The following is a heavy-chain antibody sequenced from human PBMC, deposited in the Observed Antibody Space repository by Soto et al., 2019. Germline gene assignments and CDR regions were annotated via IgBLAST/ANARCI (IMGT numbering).Heavy chain of an antibody. D-gene: IGHD2-15*01. V-gene: IGHV4-59*08. Sequence: SETLSLTCTVSGGSISSYYWSWIRQPPGKGLEWIGYIYYSGSTNYNPSLKSRVTISVDTSKNQFSLKLSSVTAADTAVYYCARLRYLRFDYWGQGTLVTVSS. CDR3: ARLRYLRFDY. CDR2: IYYSGST. J-gene: IGHJ4*02. CDR1: GGSISSYY.